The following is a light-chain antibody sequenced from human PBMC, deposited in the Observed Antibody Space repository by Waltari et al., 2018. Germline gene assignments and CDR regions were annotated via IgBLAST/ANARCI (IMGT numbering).Light chain of an antibody. CDR2: GVS. J-gene: IGLJ3*02. V-gene: IGLV2-14*03. Sequence: QSALTQPASLSGSPRQSSPISCTGTTSDIVVYNAVSRYQHHSGKAPKLMIFGVSDPPSGVSNRFSGSKSGNTASLTISELQADDEADYYCSSFTSSATWVFGGGTKLTVL. CDR3: SSFTSSATWV. CDR1: TSDIVVYNA.